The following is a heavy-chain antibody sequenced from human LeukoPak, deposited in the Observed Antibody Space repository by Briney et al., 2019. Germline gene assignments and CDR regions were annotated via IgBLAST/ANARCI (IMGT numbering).Heavy chain of an antibody. D-gene: IGHD2-2*01. CDR1: GGSFSGYY. J-gene: IGHJ6*04. Sequence: AETLPLTCAVYGGSFSGYYWSWIRQPPGKGLEWMGEINHSGSTNYNPSLKSRVTISVDTSKNQFSLKLSSVTAADTAVYYCASMRRLSSTSVSYGMDVWGKGTTVTVSS. CDR3: ASMRRLSSTSVSYGMDV. CDR2: INHSGST. V-gene: IGHV4-34*01.